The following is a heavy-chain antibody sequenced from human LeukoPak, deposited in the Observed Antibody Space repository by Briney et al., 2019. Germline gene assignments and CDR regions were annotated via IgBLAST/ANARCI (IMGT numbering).Heavy chain of an antibody. CDR1: GGTFSSYT. J-gene: IGHJ6*03. V-gene: IGHV1-69*13. CDR2: IIPIFGTA. D-gene: IGHD3-10*01. CDR3: ARVKYYGSGSYYNALSDYYYYMDV. Sequence: ASVKVSCKASGGTFSSYTISWVRQAPGQGLEWMGGIIPIFGTANYAQKFQGRVTITADESTSTAYMELSSLRSEDTAVYYCARVKYYGSGSYYNALSDYYYYMDVWGKGTTVTVSS.